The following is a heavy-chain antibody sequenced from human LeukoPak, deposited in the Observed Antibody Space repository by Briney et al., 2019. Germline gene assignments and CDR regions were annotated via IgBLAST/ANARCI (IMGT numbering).Heavy chain of an antibody. V-gene: IGHV4-38-2*02. J-gene: IGHJ3*02. CDR3: ARDRVDGSYYFAHNAFDI. CDR2: IYYSGST. D-gene: IGHD1-26*01. CDR1: GYSISSGYY. Sequence: SETLCLTCTVSGYSISSGYYWGWIRQPPGKGLEWIGSIYYSGSTYYSPSLKSRVTISVDTSKNQFSLKLSSVTAADTAVYYCARDRVDGSYYFAHNAFDIWGQGTMVTVSS.